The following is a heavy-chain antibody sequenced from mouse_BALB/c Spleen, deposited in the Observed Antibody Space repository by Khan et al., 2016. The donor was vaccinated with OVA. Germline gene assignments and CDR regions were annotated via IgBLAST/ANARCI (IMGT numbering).Heavy chain of an antibody. V-gene: IGHV1-80*01. CDR1: GYAFSSYW. D-gene: IGHD2-14*01. CDR2: IYPGDGDT. Sequence: VQLKESGAELVRPGSSVKISCKASGYAFSSYWMNWVKQRPGQGLEWIGQIYPGDGDTKYNGKFKGKVTLTADKSSSTAYMQRSSLTSEDSAVYFCARSGYDYFAYWGQGTLVTVSA. CDR3: ARSGYDYFAY. J-gene: IGHJ3*01.